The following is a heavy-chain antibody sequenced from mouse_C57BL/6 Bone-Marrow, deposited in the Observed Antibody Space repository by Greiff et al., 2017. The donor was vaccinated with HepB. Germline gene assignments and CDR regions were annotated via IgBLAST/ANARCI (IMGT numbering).Heavy chain of an antibody. J-gene: IGHJ1*03. D-gene: IGHD2-3*01. CDR2: IDPANGNT. V-gene: IGHV14-3*01. CDR1: GFNIKNTY. CDR3: ARYEMYSWYFDV. Sequence: VQLQQSVAELVRPGASVKLSCTASGFNIKNTYMHWVKQRPEQGLEWIGRIDPANGNTKYAPKFQGKATITADTYSNTAYLQLSSLTSENTAIYNSARYEMYSWYFDVWGTGTTVTVSS.